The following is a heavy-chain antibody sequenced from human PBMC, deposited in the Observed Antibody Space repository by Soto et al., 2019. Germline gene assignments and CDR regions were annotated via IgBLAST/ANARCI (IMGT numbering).Heavy chain of an antibody. CDR2: MSPKTGNT. D-gene: IGHD7-27*01. J-gene: IGHJ4*02. CDR1: GYTFTSYD. CDR3: ARGPPDWGFDY. V-gene: IGHV1-8*01. Sequence: QVQLVQSGAEVKKPGASVKVSCKASGYTFTSYDINWVRQATGQGLEWIGWMSPKTGNTGYAQKFQGRVTMTSNPSSSTAYMELSSLTSEDTAVYYCARGPPDWGFDYWGQGTLVPVSS.